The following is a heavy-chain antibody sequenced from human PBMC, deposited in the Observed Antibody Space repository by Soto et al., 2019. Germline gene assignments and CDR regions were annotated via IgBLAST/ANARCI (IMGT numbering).Heavy chain of an antibody. Sequence: ASVKVSCKASGYTFTNYGFIWVRQAPGQGLEWMGWVSAYNGNINYVQKIQGRVTMTTDTSTSTAYMELRSLRSEDTAVYYCATYPTTELDYYYYGMDVWGQGTTVTVSS. J-gene: IGHJ6*02. V-gene: IGHV1-18*01. D-gene: IGHD1-26*01. CDR3: ATYPTTELDYYYYGMDV. CDR2: VSAYNGNI. CDR1: GYTFTNYG.